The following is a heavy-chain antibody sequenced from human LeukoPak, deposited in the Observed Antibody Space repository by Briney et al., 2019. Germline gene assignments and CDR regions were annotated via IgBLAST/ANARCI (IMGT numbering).Heavy chain of an antibody. J-gene: IGHJ5*02. V-gene: IGHV1-2*02. CDR1: GYTFTGYY. CDR2: VNPNSCGT. D-gene: IGHD3-10*01. CDR3: SRGRITMVRGVQNWFDP. Sequence: ASVNVSCKASGYTFTGYYMHWVRQAPGQGLEGMGWVNPNSCGTNYAQKLQGRVTMTRDTSNSTAYIELSRLSSDDPAVYYFSRGRITMVRGVQNWFDPWGQGNLVTVSS.